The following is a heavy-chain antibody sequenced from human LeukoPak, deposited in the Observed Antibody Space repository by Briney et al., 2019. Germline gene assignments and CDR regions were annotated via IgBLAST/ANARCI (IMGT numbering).Heavy chain of an antibody. CDR1: GFTFSSYA. CDR3: AKDAPYYYGSGSYPNWFGP. Sequence: PGGSLRLSCAASGFTFSSYAMSWVRQAPGKGLEWVSAISGSGGSTYYADSVKGRFTISRDNSKNTLYLQMNSLRAEDTAVYYCAKDAPYYYGSGSYPNWFGPWGQGTLVTVSS. J-gene: IGHJ5*02. CDR2: ISGSGGST. D-gene: IGHD3-10*01. V-gene: IGHV3-23*01.